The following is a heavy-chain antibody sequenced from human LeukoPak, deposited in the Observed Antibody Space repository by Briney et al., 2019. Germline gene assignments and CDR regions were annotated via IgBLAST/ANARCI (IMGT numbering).Heavy chain of an antibody. D-gene: IGHD1-1*01. CDR3: GRRGTGRWFDP. J-gene: IGHJ5*02. Sequence: SETLSLTCAVYGGSFSGYYWSWIRQPPGKGLEWIGEINHSGSTNYNPSLKSRVTISVDTSQNQFSLKLSSVTAADTAVYYCGRRGTGRWFDPWGQGTLVTVSS. V-gene: IGHV4-34*09. CDR1: GGSFSGYY. CDR2: INHSGST.